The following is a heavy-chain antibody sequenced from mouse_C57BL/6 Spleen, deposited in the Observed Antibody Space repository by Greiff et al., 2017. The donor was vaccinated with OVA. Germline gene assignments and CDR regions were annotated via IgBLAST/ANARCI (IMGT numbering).Heavy chain of an antibody. J-gene: IGHJ2*01. CDR3: AREGPYYYGYFDD. D-gene: IGHD1-1*01. Sequence: EVQLQQSGPELVKPGASVKIPCTASGYTFTDYNMDWVKQSPGKSLEWIGDINPNNGGTFYTQKFKGKATLTVDKSSSTAYMELRSLTSEDTAVYYCAREGPYYYGYFDDWGQGTTLTVSS. CDR1: GYTFTDYN. CDR2: INPNNGGT. V-gene: IGHV1-18*01.